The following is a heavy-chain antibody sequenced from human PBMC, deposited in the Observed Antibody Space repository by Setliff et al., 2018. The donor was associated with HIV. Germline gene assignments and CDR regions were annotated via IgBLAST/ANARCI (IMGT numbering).Heavy chain of an antibody. CDR3: ARSNLRRYGDPDWYFDL. CDR2: IYTGGAT. Sequence: PGESLKISCAASGFTLSSYSMNWVRQAPGKGLEWVSVIYTGGATFYADSVKARFTISRDNSRNTLYLQMNSLRAEDTAVYYCARSNLRRYGDPDWYFDLWGRGTLVTVSS. V-gene: IGHV3-66*02. J-gene: IGHJ2*01. CDR1: GFTLSSYS. D-gene: IGHD4-17*01.